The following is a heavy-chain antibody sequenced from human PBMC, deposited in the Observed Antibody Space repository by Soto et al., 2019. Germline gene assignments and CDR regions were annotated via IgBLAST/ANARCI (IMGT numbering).Heavy chain of an antibody. D-gene: IGHD2-2*01. CDR2: IKSKTDGGTT. Sequence: GGSLRLSCAASGFTFSNAWMSLLRQAPGKGLEWVGRIKSKTDGGTTDYAAPVKGRFTISRDDSKNTLYLQMNRLKTEDTAVYYCTTGYCSSTSCFPYYYGMDVSGQGTKVTVS. CDR3: TTGYCSSTSCFPYYYGMDV. CDR1: GFTFSNAW. J-gene: IGHJ6*02. V-gene: IGHV3-15*01.